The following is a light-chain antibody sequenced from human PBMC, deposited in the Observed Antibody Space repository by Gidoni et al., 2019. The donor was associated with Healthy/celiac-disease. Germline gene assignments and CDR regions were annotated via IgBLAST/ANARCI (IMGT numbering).Light chain of an antibody. CDR1: KLGDKY. V-gene: IGLV3-1*01. J-gene: IGLJ2*01. CDR2: QES. CDR3: QAWDSSTAV. Sequence: SYELPQPPSVPVSPGQTASITCSGDKLGDKYACWYQQKPGQSPVLVIYQESKRPSGIPERFAGSNSGNTATLTISGTQAMDEADYYCQAWDSSTAVFGGGTKLTVL.